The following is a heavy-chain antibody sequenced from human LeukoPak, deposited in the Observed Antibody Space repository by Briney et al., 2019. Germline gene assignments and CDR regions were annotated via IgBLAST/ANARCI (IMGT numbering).Heavy chain of an antibody. CDR1: GGSFSGYY. D-gene: IGHD6-19*01. J-gene: IGHJ4*02. CDR2: INHSGST. Sequence: PSETLSLTCAVYGGSFSGYYWSWIRQPPGKGLEWIGEINHSGSTNYNPSLKSRVTISVDTSKNQFSLTLSSVTAADTAVYYCARATFRARSYSSGWYSDYWGQGTLVTVSS. CDR3: ARATFRARSYSSGWYSDY. V-gene: IGHV4-34*01.